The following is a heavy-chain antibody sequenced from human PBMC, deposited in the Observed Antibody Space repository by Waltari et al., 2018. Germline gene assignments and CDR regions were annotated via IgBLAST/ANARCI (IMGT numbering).Heavy chain of an antibody. CDR1: VSTLSGYW. CDR3: ARGLTYYYGSGSYRAGYNWFDP. CDR2: IKQDGSEK. Sequence: EVQLVESGGGLVQPGGTGRLSCEACVSTLSGYWISWVRRAPGKGLAWVANIKQDGSEKYYVDSVKGRITISRDNANHSLYLQMNSLRAEDTAVYYCARGLTYYYGSGSYRAGYNWFDPWGQGTLVTVSS. D-gene: IGHD3-10*01. J-gene: IGHJ5*02. V-gene: IGHV3-7*01.